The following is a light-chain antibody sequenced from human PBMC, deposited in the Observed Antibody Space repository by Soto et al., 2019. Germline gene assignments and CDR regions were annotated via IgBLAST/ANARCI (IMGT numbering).Light chain of an antibody. V-gene: IGKV4-1*01. CDR1: QSVLSSSNNRNY. CDR2: WAS. J-gene: IGKJ4*01. Sequence: DIVMTQSPDSLAVSLGERATINCKSSQSVLSSSNNRNYLAWHQQKPGQPPKLLISWASTRGSGVPDRISGSGSGTDFTLNISSLQAEDLAVYYCQQYYGAPLTFGGGTKVEIK. CDR3: QQYYGAPLT.